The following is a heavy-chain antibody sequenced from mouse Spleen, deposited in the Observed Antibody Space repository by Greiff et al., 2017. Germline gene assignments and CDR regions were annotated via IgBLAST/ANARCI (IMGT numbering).Heavy chain of an antibody. V-gene: IGHV7-3*01. J-gene: IGHJ3*01. CDR3: ARYSGYDGFAY. D-gene: IGHD2-2*01. CDR2: IRNKANGYTT. Sequence: EVNVVESGGGLVQPGGSLSLSCAASGFTFTDYYMSWVRQPPGKALEWLGFIRNKANGYTTEYSASVKGRFTISRDNSQSILYLQMNALRAEDSATYYCARYSGYDGFAYWGQGTLVTVSA. CDR1: GFTFTDYY.